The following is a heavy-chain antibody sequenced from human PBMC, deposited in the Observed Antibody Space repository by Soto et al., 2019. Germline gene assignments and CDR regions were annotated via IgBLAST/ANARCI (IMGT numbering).Heavy chain of an antibody. D-gene: IGHD3-3*01. CDR3: ARGGYYDFWSGYYANWFDP. J-gene: IGHJ5*02. Sequence: KTSETLSLTCAVYGGSFSGYYWSWIRQPPGKGLEWIGEINHSGSTNYNPSLKSRVTISVDTSKNQFSLKLSSVTAADTAVYYCARGGYYDFWSGYYANWFDPWGQGTLVTVSS. CDR2: INHSGST. CDR1: GGSFSGYY. V-gene: IGHV4-34*01.